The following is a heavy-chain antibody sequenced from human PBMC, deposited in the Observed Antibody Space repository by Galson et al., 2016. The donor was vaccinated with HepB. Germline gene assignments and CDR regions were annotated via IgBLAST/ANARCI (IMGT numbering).Heavy chain of an antibody. J-gene: IGHJ3*02. CDR3: ALPRDGSDSTYDALDI. CDR1: GGSFSAYY. D-gene: IGHD2/OR15-2a*01. CDR2: INHSGTT. Sequence: SETLSLTCGVYGGSFSAYYWTWIRQPPGKGLEWIGEINHSGTTKYNPSLKSRVTISADTSRNQFSLKLNSMAAADTAEYYCALPRDGSDSTYDALDIWGQGTMVTVSS. V-gene: IGHV4-34*01.